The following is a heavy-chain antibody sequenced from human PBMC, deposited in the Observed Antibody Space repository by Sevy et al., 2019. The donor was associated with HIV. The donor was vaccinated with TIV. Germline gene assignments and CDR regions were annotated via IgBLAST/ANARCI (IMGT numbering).Heavy chain of an antibody. D-gene: IGHD6-13*01. Sequence: ASVKVSCKASGYTFTSYGISWVRQAPGQGLEWMGWISAYNGNTNYAQKLQGRVTMTTDTSTSTAYMELRSLRSDDTAVYYCARWGSSWFNYYYYYMDVRGKGTTVTVSS. V-gene: IGHV1-18*04. CDR3: ARWGSSWFNYYYYYMDV. J-gene: IGHJ6*03. CDR2: ISAYNGNT. CDR1: GYTFTSYG.